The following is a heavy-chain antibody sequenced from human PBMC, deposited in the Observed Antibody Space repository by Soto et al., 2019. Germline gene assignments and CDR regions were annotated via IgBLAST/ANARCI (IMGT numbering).Heavy chain of an antibody. CDR3: ASHKFRFWQQLDP. CDR1: GGTFSSYA. V-gene: IGHV1-69*13. Sequence: ASVKVSCKASGGTFSSYAISWVRQAPGQGLEWMGGIIPIFGTANYAQKFQGRVTITADESTSTAYMELSSLRSEDTAVYYCASHKFRFWQQLDPWGQGTLVTVSS. CDR2: IIPIFGTA. J-gene: IGHJ5*02. D-gene: IGHD3-3*01.